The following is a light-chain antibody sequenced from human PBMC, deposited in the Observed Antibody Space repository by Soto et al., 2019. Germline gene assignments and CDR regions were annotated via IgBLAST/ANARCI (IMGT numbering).Light chain of an antibody. Sequence: TQSPATLSLSLGERATLSCRASQGISNYLAWYQQKPGQAPRLLIYDASNRATGIPARFSGSGSGTAFTLIISSLQSEDIAVYYCQHYDNWPPWTFGQGTKVEIK. CDR1: QGISNY. CDR2: DAS. CDR3: QHYDNWPPWT. V-gene: IGKV3D-15*01. J-gene: IGKJ1*01.